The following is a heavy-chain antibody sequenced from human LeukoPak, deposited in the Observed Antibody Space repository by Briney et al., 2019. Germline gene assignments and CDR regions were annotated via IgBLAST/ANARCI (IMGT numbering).Heavy chain of an antibody. D-gene: IGHD2-15*01. Sequence: PGGSLRLSCGASGFTFSSYGMHWVRQAPGKGLEWVAFIRYDGSNKYYADSVKGRFTISRDNSKNTLYLQMNSLRAEDTAVYYCARDSVVAATRQDAFDIWGQGTMVTVSS. CDR3: ARDSVVAATRQDAFDI. J-gene: IGHJ3*02. CDR2: IRYDGSNK. V-gene: IGHV3-30*02. CDR1: GFTFSSYG.